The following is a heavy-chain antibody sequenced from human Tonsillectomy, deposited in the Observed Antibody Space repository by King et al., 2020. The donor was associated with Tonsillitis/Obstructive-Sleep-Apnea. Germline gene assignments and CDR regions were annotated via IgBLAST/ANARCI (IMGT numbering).Heavy chain of an antibody. CDR3: ARDGDDYDFWSGDYYYYMDV. J-gene: IGHJ6*03. Sequence: QLQLVQSGAEVKKPGASVKVSCKASGYTFTSYYMHWVRQAPGQGLEWMGIINPSGGSTSYAQKFQGRVTMTRDTSTSTVYMERSSLGSEDTAVYYCARDGDDYDFWSGDYYYYMDVWGKGTTVTVPS. CDR2: INPSGGST. V-gene: IGHV1-46*01. CDR1: GYTFTSYY. D-gene: IGHD3-3*01.